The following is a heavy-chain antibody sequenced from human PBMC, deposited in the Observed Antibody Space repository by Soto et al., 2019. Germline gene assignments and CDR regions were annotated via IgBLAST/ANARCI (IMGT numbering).Heavy chain of an antibody. CDR1: GSSLSTSGVG. J-gene: IGHJ2*01. V-gene: IGHV2-5*01. Sequence: QITLKESGPTLVKPTQTLTLTCTFSGSSLSTSGVGVGWIRQPPGKALEWLALIYWSGDERYSPSLRHRLTINKDTYKNQVVLTMTNMDPVDTGTYYCAHPVYCGSGCYSPLDWYFDLWGRGTLVTVSA. CDR2: IYWSGDE. D-gene: IGHD2-21*02. CDR3: AHPVYCGSGCYSPLDWYFDL.